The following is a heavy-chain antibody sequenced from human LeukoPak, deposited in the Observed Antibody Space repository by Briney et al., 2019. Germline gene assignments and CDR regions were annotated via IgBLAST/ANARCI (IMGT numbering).Heavy chain of an antibody. V-gene: IGHV4-39*01. CDR2: IYHSGSS. D-gene: IGHD1-14*01. CDR1: GGSISSSSYY. Sequence: SETLSLTCTVSGGSISSSSYYWGWIRQPPGKGLEWIGSIYHSGSSYYNPSLKSRVTISVDTSKNQFSLKLSSVTAADTAVYYCARHSSSYGNFDYWGQGTLVTVSS. CDR3: ARHSSSYGNFDY. J-gene: IGHJ4*02.